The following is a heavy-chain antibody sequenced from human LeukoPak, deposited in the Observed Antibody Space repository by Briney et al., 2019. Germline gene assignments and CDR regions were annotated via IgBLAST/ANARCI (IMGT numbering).Heavy chain of an antibody. CDR3: ARGVLDSSSWYGYYYYYYGMDV. CDR2: IYYSGST. J-gene: IGHJ6*02. D-gene: IGHD6-13*01. CDR1: GGSISSGGYY. V-gene: IGHV4-31*03. Sequence: SETLSLTCTVSGGSISSGGYYWSWIRQHPGKGLEWIGYIYYSGSTYYNPSLKSRVTISVDTSKNQFSLKLSSVTAADTAVYYCARGVLDSSSWYGYYYYYYGMDVWGQGTTVTVSS.